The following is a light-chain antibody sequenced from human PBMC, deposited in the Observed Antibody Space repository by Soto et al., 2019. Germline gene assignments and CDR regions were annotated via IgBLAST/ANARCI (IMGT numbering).Light chain of an antibody. CDR2: EVS. CDR3: NSYTSKSTGV. J-gene: IGLJ1*01. Sequence: QSALTQRASVSGSPGQSITISCTGTSIDVGGYNYVSWYQQHPGKAPKLIIYEVSNRPSGVSNRFSGSKSGNTASLTISGLQAEDEADYYCNSYTSKSTGVFGIGTKLTVL. V-gene: IGLV2-14*01. CDR1: SIDVGGYNY.